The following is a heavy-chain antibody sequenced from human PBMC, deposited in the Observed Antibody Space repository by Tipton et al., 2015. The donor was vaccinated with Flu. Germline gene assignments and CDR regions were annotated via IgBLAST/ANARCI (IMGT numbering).Heavy chain of an antibody. CDR1: GGSISDNY. CDR2: IHYRGDT. CDR3: ARGGASSQWFDP. D-gene: IGHD6-6*01. V-gene: IGHV4-59*01. Sequence: TLSLTCTVSGGSISDNYWSWIRQPPGRGLEWIGYIHYRGDTKYNPSLEGRVTILVDTSKNQFSLNLRSVTAADTAVYYCARGGASSQWFDPWGQGTLVTVSS. J-gene: IGHJ5*02.